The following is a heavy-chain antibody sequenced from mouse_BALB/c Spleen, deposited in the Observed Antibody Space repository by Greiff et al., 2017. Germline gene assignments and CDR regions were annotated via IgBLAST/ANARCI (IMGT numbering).Heavy chain of an antibody. J-gene: IGHJ4*01. V-gene: IGHV1-12*01. CDR2: IYPGNGDT. Sequence: LQQPGAELVKPGASVKMSCKASGYTFTSYNMHWVKQTPGQGLEWIGAIYPGNGDTSYNQKFKGKATLTADKSSSTAYMQLSSLTSEDSAVYYCARHGNYAMDYWGQGTSVTVSS. D-gene: IGHD2-1*01. CDR1: GYTFTSYN. CDR3: ARHGNYAMDY.